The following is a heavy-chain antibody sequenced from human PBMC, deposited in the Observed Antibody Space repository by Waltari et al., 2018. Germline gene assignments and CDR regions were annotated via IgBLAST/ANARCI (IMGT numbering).Heavy chain of an antibody. Sequence: EVQMVESGGGSMKPGDSLRLSCVASGFRFTPAWLTWVRPAPGKGLEWVGRITSQNDGATTDFAASLRGRFSISRDDSQNMVFLQMSSLRIEDTAVYYCTTLDAPWGGWGHGTLVTVSS. CDR2: ITSQNDGATT. CDR1: GFRFTPAW. J-gene: IGHJ4*01. CDR3: TTLDAPWGG. D-gene: IGHD7-27*01. V-gene: IGHV3-15*01.